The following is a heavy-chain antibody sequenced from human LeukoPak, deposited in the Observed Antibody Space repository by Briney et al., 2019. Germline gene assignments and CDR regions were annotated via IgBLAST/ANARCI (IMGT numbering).Heavy chain of an antibody. J-gene: IGHJ4*02. CDR3: AKNHPVVRGVTYRTYEGYYFDY. CDR1: GFTFSSYA. D-gene: IGHD3-10*01. CDR2: ISGSGDST. Sequence: GGSLRLSCAASGFTFSSYAMSWVRQAPGNGLEWVSAISGSGDSTYYADSVKGRFTISRDNSKNTLYLQMNSLRAEDTAVYYCAKNHPVVRGVTYRTYEGYYFDYWGQGTLVTVSS. V-gene: IGHV3-23*01.